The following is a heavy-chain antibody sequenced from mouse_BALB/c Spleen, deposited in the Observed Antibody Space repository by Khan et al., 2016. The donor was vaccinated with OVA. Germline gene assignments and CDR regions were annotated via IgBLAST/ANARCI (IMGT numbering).Heavy chain of an antibody. D-gene: IGHD4-1*01. Sequence: EVQLQESGPGLVKPSQSLSLTCTVTGYSITSDYAWNWIRQFPGNKLEWMGYISNSGSTTYNPSLKSRISITRDTSKNQVFLQLNSVTTDDTATYHCASELGLYYALDYWGQGTSVTVSS. V-gene: IGHV3-2*02. CDR2: ISNSGST. CDR3: ASELGLYYALDY. CDR1: GYSITSDYA. J-gene: IGHJ4*01.